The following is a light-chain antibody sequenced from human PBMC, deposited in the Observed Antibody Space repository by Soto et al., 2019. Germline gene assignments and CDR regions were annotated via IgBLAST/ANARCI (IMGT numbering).Light chain of an antibody. CDR2: KAS. Sequence: DIQMTQSPSTLSASVGDRVTITCRASQSISSWLAWYQQKPGKAPKLLIYKASSLESGVPSRFSGSGSGTEFTLTISSLHPDDFATYYCQQLWTFGQWTKVEIK. V-gene: IGKV1-5*03. CDR3: QQLWT. CDR1: QSISSW. J-gene: IGKJ1*01.